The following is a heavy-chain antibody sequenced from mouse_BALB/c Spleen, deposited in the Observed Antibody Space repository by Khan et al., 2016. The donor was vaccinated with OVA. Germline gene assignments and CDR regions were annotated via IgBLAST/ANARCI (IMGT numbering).Heavy chain of an antibody. V-gene: IGHV1-63*02. CDR1: GYTFTNYW. D-gene: IGHD3-1*01. J-gene: IGHJ2*02. CDR3: ARRGAARATWGYIDY. Sequence: VQLKQSGTEVVRPGTSVKMSCKAAGYTFTNYWIGWVKQRPGHGLEWIGDIYPGGGYTNYNEKFKGKATLTADTSSSTAYMQLSGLTSDDTDIYYCARRGAARATWGYIDYWGQGTSLIVSS. CDR2: IYPGGGYT.